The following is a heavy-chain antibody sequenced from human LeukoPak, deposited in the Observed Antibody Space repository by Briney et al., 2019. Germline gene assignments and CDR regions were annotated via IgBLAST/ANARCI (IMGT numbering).Heavy chain of an antibody. V-gene: IGHV1-69*01. CDR1: GGTFSSYA. Sequence: SVKVSCKASGGTFSSYAISWVRQAPGQGLEWMGGIIPILGTANYAQKFQGRVTITADESTSTAYMELSSLRSEDTAVYYCARDKGEYCGGDCYHFDYWGQGTLVTVSS. CDR3: ARDKGEYCGGDCYHFDY. CDR2: IIPILGTA. J-gene: IGHJ4*02. D-gene: IGHD2-21*02.